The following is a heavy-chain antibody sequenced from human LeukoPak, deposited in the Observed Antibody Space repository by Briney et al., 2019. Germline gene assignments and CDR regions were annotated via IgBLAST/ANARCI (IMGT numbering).Heavy chain of an antibody. J-gene: IGHJ5*02. V-gene: IGHV3-30*02. D-gene: IGHD6-6*01. CDR3: ARVHSSLSHWFDP. CDR2: IGRDASTK. CDR1: GFTFSISG. Sequence: GGSLRLSCAASGFTFSISGMHWVRQAPGEGLEWVAFIGRDASTKYYADSVKGRFTISRDNAKNSLYLQMNSLRSEDTAVYYCARVHSSLSHWFDPWGQGTLVTVSS.